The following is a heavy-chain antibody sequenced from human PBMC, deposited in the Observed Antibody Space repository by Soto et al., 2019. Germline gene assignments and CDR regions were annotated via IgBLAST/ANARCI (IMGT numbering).Heavy chain of an antibody. J-gene: IGHJ6*02. V-gene: IGHV3-7*03. Sequence: DVQLVESGGAVVQPGESLRLSCEVSGFTFSMYSMTWVRQAPGKGLEWGAKLPQEGGGGHYADSVKGRFTISRDNAKNSGFLPMNNLRAADTAVYYCARDQLILPAHDFFYGSDVWGQGATVTVS. CDR3: ARDQLILPAHDFFYGSDV. D-gene: IGHD2-21*02. CDR2: LPQEGGGG. CDR1: GFTFSMYS.